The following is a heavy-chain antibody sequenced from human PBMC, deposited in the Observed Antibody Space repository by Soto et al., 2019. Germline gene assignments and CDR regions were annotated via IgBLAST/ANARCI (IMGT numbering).Heavy chain of an antibody. CDR3: SRVRNGYWYFDN. CDR2: INIDGSTT. Sequence: EVQLVESGGGLVQPGGTLRLSCAASGFTFSTYWMHWVRQAPGKGLVWVSRINIDGSTTSYADSVKGRFTISRDNAKNTLYLQMNSLRDEDTAVYYCSRVRNGYWYFDNCGQGNLVTISS. CDR1: GFTFSTYW. J-gene: IGHJ4*02. D-gene: IGHD4-17*01. V-gene: IGHV3-74*01.